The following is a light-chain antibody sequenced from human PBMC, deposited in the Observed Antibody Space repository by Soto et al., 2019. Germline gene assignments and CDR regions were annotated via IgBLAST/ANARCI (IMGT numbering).Light chain of an antibody. CDR1: QSVSSSY. CDR2: GAS. Sequence: EIVLTQSPGTLSLSPGERATLSCRASQSVSSSYLAWYQQKPGQAPRLLIYGASSRATGIPDRFSGSVSGTDFTLTISRLDPEDFAVYYCQQYGSSPYTFVQGTQLEIK. J-gene: IGKJ2*01. V-gene: IGKV3-20*01. CDR3: QQYGSSPYT.